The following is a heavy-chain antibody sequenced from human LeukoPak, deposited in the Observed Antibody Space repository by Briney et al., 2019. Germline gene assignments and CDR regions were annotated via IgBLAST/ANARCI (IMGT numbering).Heavy chain of an antibody. V-gene: IGHV3-23*01. CDR3: AKDGYSSSLNHPGATEFDY. CDR2: MSGSGGST. CDR1: GFTFSTYA. Sequence: GGSLRLSCAASGFTFSTYAMSWVRQAPGKGLEWVSAMSGSGGSTKYADSVKGRFTISRDDSKNTLYLQMNSLRAEDTAVYYCAKDGYSSSLNHPGATEFDYWGQGTLVTVSS. J-gene: IGHJ4*02. D-gene: IGHD6-6*01.